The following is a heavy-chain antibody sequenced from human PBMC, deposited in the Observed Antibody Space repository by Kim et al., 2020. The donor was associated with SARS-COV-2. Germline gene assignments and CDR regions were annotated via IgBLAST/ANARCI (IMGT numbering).Heavy chain of an antibody. V-gene: IGHV3-53*01. Sequence: YADSAKGRSTNSGDNSKNTLYLQMNSLRAEDTAVYYCARLAVTSDAFDIWGQGTMVTVSS. J-gene: IGHJ3*02. CDR3: ARLAVTSDAFDI. D-gene: IGHD4-4*01.